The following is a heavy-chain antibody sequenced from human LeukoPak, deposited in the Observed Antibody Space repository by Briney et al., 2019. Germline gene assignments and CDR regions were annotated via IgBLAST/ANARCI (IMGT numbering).Heavy chain of an antibody. D-gene: IGHD3-22*01. V-gene: IGHV4-31*03. CDR1: GGSISSGGYY. CDR3: ARCYYDPSGHFDY. J-gene: IGHJ4*02. Sequence: SQTLSLTCSVSGGSISSGGYYWSWIRHHPGKGLEWIGYIYYIGTTYYNPSLKSRVTISVDTSNNRFSLNLSSVTAADTAVYYCARCYYDPSGHFDYWGPGALVTVSS. CDR2: IYYIGTT.